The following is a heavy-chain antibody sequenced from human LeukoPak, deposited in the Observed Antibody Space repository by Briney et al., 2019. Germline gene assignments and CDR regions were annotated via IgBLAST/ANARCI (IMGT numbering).Heavy chain of an antibody. Sequence: PGGSLRLSCAASIVSFSSYGMHWVRQAPGRGLEWMAVISNDGINKYHTDSVKGRFTISRDNSKNMLHLQMDGLKVEDTAVYYCARSNEVSYNILTGLPHYAFDVWGPGTMVTVSS. CDR1: IVSFSSYG. D-gene: IGHD3-9*01. V-gene: IGHV3-30*03. J-gene: IGHJ3*01. CDR2: ISNDGINK. CDR3: ARSNEVSYNILTGLPHYAFDV.